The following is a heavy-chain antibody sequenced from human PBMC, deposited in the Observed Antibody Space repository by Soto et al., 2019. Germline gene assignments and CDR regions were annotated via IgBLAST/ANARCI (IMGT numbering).Heavy chain of an antibody. D-gene: IGHD3-10*01. J-gene: IGHJ6*02. CDR3: AKDKTPITLVGGVMDFAYHYAMDV. CDR2: ISGSGDST. V-gene: IGHV3-23*01. CDR1: GFTFSSYGMTFSSYA. Sequence: GGSLRLSCAASGFTFSSYGMTFSSYAMSWVRQAPGKGLEWVSTISGSGDSTYYADSVKGRLTISRDNSKNTLFLQMNSLRAGDTALYYCAKDKTPITLVGGVMDFAYHYAMDVWGHGTTVTVSS.